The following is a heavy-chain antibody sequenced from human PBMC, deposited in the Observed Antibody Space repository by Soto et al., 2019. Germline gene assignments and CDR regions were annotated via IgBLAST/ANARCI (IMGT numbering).Heavy chain of an antibody. CDR3: SSGGGVGVAGSAAFDM. J-gene: IGHJ3*02. D-gene: IGHD3-3*01. CDR2: INPATGAA. Sequence: QLHLVQSGAVVKKPGASVTVSCSASGYPVTAYYMHWVRQAPGRGLEWMGGINPATGAAKYTQTFQGRVTMTRETSTGTGFMELSGLTSEDTAVFYCSSGGGVGVAGSAAFDMWGQGTLVTVSS. CDR1: GYPVTAYY. V-gene: IGHV1-2*02.